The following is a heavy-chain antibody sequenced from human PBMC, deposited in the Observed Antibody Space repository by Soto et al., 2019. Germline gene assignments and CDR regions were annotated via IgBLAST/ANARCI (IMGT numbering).Heavy chain of an antibody. J-gene: IGHJ4*01. D-gene: IGHD4-17*01. V-gene: IGHV3-15*07. CDR1: GFIFSNAW. Sequence: GXSLRLACAASGFIFSNAWINWVLQAPGKGLEWAARTKSKTDGGTTDFAAPVKGRFAISRDDSKNMVYLEMNSLKTEDTAIYYCTTDSYMTNIIVRFDYWGHGTLVTVSS. CDR2: TKSKTDGGTT. CDR3: TTDSYMTNIIVRFDY.